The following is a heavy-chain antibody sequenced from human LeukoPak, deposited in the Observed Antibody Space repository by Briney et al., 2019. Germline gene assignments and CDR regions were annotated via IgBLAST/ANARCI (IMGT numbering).Heavy chain of an antibody. J-gene: IGHJ4*02. CDR3: ARAGVAAAGTLDY. CDR2: ISPSGGTT. Sequence: ASVTVSCKTSGYTFTKYSIHWVRQAPGQGLEWMGIISPSGGTTTYAQKFQGRVSITADESTSTTYMELSSLRSEDTAVYYCARAGVAAAGTLDYWGQGTLVTVSS. CDR1: GYTFTKYS. D-gene: IGHD6-13*01. V-gene: IGHV1-46*01.